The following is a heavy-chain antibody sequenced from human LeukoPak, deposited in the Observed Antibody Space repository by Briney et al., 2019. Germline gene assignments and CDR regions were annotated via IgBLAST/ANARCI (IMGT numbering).Heavy chain of an antibody. J-gene: IGHJ4*02. CDR2: INPNSGGT. Sequence: ASVKVSCKASGHTFTGYYLHWVRLAPGQGLEWMGWINPNSGGTNYAQKFQGRVTMTRDTSISTAYMELSRLRSDDTAVYYCASSTYTIFGVVMDVWGQGTLVTVSS. CDR1: GHTFTGYY. D-gene: IGHD3-3*01. CDR3: ASSTYTIFGVVMDV. V-gene: IGHV1-2*02.